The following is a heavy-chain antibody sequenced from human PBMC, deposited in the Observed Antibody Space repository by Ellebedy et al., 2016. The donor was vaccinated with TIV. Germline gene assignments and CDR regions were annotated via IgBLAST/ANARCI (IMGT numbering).Heavy chain of an antibody. Sequence: LTLTCTFSGFSLSTSGTCVSWVRQAPGKGLEWVSTISGSGGSTYYADFVKGRFTISSDNSKNTLYLQMNSLRDEDTAVYYCARDERLDYWGQGTLVTVSS. CDR3: ARDERLDY. D-gene: IGHD1-1*01. V-gene: IGHV3-23*01. CDR2: ISGSGGST. CDR1: GFSLSTSG. J-gene: IGHJ4*02.